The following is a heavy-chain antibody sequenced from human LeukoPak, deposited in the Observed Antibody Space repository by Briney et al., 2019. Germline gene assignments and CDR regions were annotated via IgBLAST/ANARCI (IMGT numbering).Heavy chain of an antibody. D-gene: IGHD3-22*01. J-gene: IGHJ5*02. V-gene: IGHV1-18*01. CDR2: ISAYSGDT. Sequence: ASVKVSCKASGYTFTSYGISWVRQAPGQGLEWMGWISAYSGDTNYAQKFQGRATMTTDTSTSTAYMELRSLSSDDTAVYYCARARDSSGYYDWFDPWGQGTLVTVSS. CDR3: ARARDSSGYYDWFDP. CDR1: GYTFTSYG.